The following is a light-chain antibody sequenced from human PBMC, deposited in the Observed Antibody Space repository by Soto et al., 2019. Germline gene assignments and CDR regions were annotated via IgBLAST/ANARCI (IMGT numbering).Light chain of an antibody. CDR2: LTS. CDR3: QQSYSIPWT. V-gene: IGKV1-39*01. CDR1: QSSAHY. Sequence: DIQMTQSPTSLSASVRDGVTITCRASQSSAHYLNWYQQKPGKAPRLLIYLTSNLQTGVPSRFSGSGSGTDFTLTISSLQPEDFATYYCQQSYSIPWTFGQGTKVDIK. J-gene: IGKJ1*01.